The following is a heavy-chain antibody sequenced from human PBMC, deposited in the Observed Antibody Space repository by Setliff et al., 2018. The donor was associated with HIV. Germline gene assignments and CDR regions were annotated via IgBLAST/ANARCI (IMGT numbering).Heavy chain of an antibody. V-gene: IGHV3-48*01. J-gene: IGHJ4*02. CDR2: ISGDTRII. Sequence: PGGSLRLSCAASGFTFSSYSMNWVRRAPGKGLEWVSYISGDTRIINYADSVKGRFTISRDNAKNSLYLQMNSLRVEDAALYYCARDLNWGFDYWGQGTLVTVSS. CDR1: GFTFSSYS. CDR3: ARDLNWGFDY. D-gene: IGHD7-27*01.